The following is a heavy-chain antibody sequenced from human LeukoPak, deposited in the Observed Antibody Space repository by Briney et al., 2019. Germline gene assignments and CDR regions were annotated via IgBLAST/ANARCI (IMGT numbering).Heavy chain of an antibody. CDR3: ARDQSYYDSSGVPFDL. CDR2: IYYSGST. V-gene: IGHV4-59*12. Sequence: SETLSLTCTVSGGSISSYYWSWIRQPPGKGLEWIGYIYYSGSTNYNPSLKSRVTISVDTSKNQFSLKLSSVTAADTAVYYCARDQSYYDSSGVPFDLWGRGTLVTVSS. J-gene: IGHJ2*01. CDR1: GGSISSYY. D-gene: IGHD3-22*01.